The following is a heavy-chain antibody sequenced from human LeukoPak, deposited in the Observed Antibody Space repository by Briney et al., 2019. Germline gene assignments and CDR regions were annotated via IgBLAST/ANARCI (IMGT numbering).Heavy chain of an antibody. CDR3: ARGSPCSSTSCPRGGMDV. CDR1: GYTFTSYY. Sequence: GASVKVSCKASGYTFTSYYMHWVRQAPGQGLEWMGIINPSGGSTSYAQKFQGRVTITADESTSTAYMELSSLRSEDTAVYYCARGSPCSSTSCPRGGMDVWGQGTTVTVSS. J-gene: IGHJ6*02. CDR2: INPSGGST. D-gene: IGHD2-2*01. V-gene: IGHV1-46*01.